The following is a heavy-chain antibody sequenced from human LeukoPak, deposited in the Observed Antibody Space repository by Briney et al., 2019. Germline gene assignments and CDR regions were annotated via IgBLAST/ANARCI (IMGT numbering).Heavy chain of an antibody. D-gene: IGHD2-15*01. V-gene: IGHV4-39*01. CDR1: GGSFSGYY. CDR2: IYYSGST. Sequence: SETLSLTCAVYGGSFSGYYWGWIRQPPGKGLEWIGSIYYSGSTYYNPSLKSRVTISVDTSKNQFSLKLSSVTAADTAVYYCARHSGIVVVVAATLFDYWGQGTLVTVSS. CDR3: ARHSGIVVVVAATLFDY. J-gene: IGHJ4*02.